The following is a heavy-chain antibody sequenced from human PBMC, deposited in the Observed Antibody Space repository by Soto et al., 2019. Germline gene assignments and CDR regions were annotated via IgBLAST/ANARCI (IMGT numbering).Heavy chain of an antibody. D-gene: IGHD1-7*01. CDR3: ATGTRDGYNYCYFDL. CDR2: IIPIYGTS. J-gene: IGHJ2*01. CDR1: GGTFGNFA. Sequence: QVQLVQSGAELKKPGSSVKVSCKASGGTFGNFAISWVRQAPGQGPEWVAGIIPIYGTSNYADDFRGRITLTADESTATAYLELSILISEDTAIYYCATGTRDGYNYCYFDLWGRGTQVTVSS. V-gene: IGHV1-69*01.